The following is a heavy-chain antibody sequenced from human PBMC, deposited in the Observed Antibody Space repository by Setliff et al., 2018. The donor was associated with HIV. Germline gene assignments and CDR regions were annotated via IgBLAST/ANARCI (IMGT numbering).Heavy chain of an antibody. CDR1: GGTFGTYT. Sequence: ASVKVSCKASGGTFGTYTISWVRQPPGQGLEWMGGIMPIFGTGNYAQKFQGRVTITTDESTSTAYMELTSLRSEDTAVFYCARGGLAYYDSSGNDAFDIWGQGTMVTVSS. CDR2: IMPIFGTG. V-gene: IGHV1-69*05. D-gene: IGHD3-22*01. CDR3: ARGGLAYYDSSGNDAFDI. J-gene: IGHJ3*02.